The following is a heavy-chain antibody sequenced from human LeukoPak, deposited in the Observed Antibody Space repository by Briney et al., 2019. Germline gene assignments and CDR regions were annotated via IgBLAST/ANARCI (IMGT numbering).Heavy chain of an antibody. Sequence: QPGGSLRLSCAATGFTFSSYGMHWVRQAPGKGLEWVAVIWYDGSNKCYADSVKGRFTISRDNSKNTLYLQMNSLRAEDTAVYYYAGGYGEYYYGMDVWGQGTTVTVSS. V-gene: IGHV3-33*01. J-gene: IGHJ6*02. CDR3: AGGYGEYYYGMDV. D-gene: IGHD4-17*01. CDR2: IWYDGSNK. CDR1: GFTFSSYG.